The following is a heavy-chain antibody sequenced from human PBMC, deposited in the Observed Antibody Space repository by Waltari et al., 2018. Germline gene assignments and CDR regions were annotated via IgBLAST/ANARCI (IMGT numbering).Heavy chain of an antibody. V-gene: IGHV4-34*02. D-gene: IGHD3-22*01. CDR2: MKDGVMT. CDR1: GGSFRAYY. Sequence: QVQLQQWGAGQLKTSETLSLTCAVSGGSFRAYYWAWIRQRPGKGLEWIGEMKDGVMTTSIPSLKSRVTISVDTSNNQFSLRLTSVTGADTAVYYCAKPLYTSGWHGYETWGPGNLVTVSS. J-gene: IGHJ5*02. CDR3: AKPLYTSGWHGYET.